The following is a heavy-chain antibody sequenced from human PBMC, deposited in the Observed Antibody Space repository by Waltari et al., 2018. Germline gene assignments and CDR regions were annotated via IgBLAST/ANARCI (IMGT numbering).Heavy chain of an antibody. CDR2: INPNSGST. V-gene: IGHV1-2*06. Sequence: QVQLVQSGAEVKKPGASVKVSCKASGYTFTGYYMHWVRQAPGQGLEWMGRINPNSGSTNYAQKFQGRVTMTRDTSISTAYMELSRLRSDDTAVYYCARGSRSSWYLPHDYWGQGTLVTVSS. J-gene: IGHJ4*02. CDR3: ARGSRSSWYLPHDY. D-gene: IGHD6-13*01. CDR1: GYTFTGYY.